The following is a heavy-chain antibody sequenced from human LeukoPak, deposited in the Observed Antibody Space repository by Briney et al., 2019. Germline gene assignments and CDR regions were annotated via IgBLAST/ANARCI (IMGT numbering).Heavy chain of an antibody. J-gene: IGHJ4*02. CDR3: ARDVSSTPHWEFDY. D-gene: IGHD1-26*01. CDR2: INANSCAT. V-gene: IGHV1-2*06. Sequence: ASVKVSCKTSGYTFADYFIHWVRQAPGQGLEYMGRINANSCATEYQQKFQGRVSMTRDMSISTAYVEVNWLISDDTAIYYCARDVSSTPHWEFDYWGQGTTVTVSS. CDR1: GYTFADYF.